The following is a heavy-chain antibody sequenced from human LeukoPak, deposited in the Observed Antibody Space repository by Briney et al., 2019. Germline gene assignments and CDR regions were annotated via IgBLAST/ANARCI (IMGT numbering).Heavy chain of an antibody. D-gene: IGHD3-22*01. CDR3: AHSLYYYDSSGFASLWYFDL. J-gene: IGHJ2*01. Sequence: SGPTLVNPTQTLTLTCTFSGFSLSTSGVGVGWIRQPPGKALEWLALIYWDDDKRYSPSLKSRLTITKDTSKNQVVLTMTNMDPVDTATYYCAHSLYYYDSSGFASLWYFDLWGRGTLVTVSS. CDR1: GFSLSTSGVG. CDR2: IYWDDDK. V-gene: IGHV2-5*02.